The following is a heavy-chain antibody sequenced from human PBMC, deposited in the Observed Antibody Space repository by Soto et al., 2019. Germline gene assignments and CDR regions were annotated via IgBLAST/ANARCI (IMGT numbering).Heavy chain of an antibody. V-gene: IGHV3-30-3*01. J-gene: IGHJ6*02. D-gene: IGHD4-17*01. CDR1: GFTISHYR. CDR2: ISFDGINA. CDR3: ARGPGRVTTFDGLDV. Sequence: QVQLVESGGGVVQPGRSLRLSCAASGFTISHYRMHWVRQAPGKGLDWVAVISFDGINAYNADSVKGRFTISRDNSKNTLYLQMNSLRPEDTAVYYCARGPGRVTTFDGLDVWGQGTAVTVSS.